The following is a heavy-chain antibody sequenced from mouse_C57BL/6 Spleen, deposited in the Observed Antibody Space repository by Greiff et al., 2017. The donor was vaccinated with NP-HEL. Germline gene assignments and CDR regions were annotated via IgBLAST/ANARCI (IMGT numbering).Heavy chain of an antibody. J-gene: IGHJ4*01. CDR1: GFTFSDYY. D-gene: IGHD1-1*01. CDR2: ISNGGGST. CDR3: ARSGYYGSSLYYAMDY. V-gene: IGHV5-12*01. Sequence: EVKLVESGGGLVQPGGSLKLSCAASGFTFSDYYMYWVRQTPEKRLEWVAYISNGGGSTYYPDTVKGRFTISRDNAKNTLYLQMSRLKSEDTAMYYCARSGYYGSSLYYAMDYWGQGTSVTVSS.